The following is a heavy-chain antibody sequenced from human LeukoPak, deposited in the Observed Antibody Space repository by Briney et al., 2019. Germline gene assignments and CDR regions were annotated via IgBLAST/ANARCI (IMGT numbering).Heavy chain of an antibody. CDR1: GITFTSYG. D-gene: IGHD3-3*01. Sequence: GGSLRLSCEASGITFTSYGMSWVRQAPGKGLEWVSAISSSGRNTHYADSVKGRFTISRDNSKNTLYLEMNSLRADDTAVYYCAQAEKRESGHRFQHWGQGILVTVSS. CDR3: AQAEKRESGHRFQH. J-gene: IGHJ1*01. V-gene: IGHV3-23*01. CDR2: ISSSGRNT.